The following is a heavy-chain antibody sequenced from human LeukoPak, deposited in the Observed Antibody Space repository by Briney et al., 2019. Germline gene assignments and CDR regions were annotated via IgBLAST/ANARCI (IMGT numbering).Heavy chain of an antibody. V-gene: IGHV4-39*01. CDR3: ARHCPIFLVGAYYFDY. Sequence: PSETLSLTCTVSGGSISSGGYYWSWIRQHPGKGLEWIGYIYYSGSTYYNPSLKSRVTISVDTSKNQFSLKLSSVTAADTAVYYCARHCPIFLVGAYYFDYWGQGTLVTVSS. CDR2: IYYSGST. J-gene: IGHJ4*02. D-gene: IGHD1-26*01. CDR1: GGSISSGGYY.